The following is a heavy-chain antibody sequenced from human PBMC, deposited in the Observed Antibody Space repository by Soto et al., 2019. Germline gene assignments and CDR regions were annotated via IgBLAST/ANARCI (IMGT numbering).Heavy chain of an antibody. Sequence: QVQLVQSGAEVKKPGSSVKVSCKASGGTFSSYAISWVRQAPGQGLEWMGGIIPIFGTANYAQKFQGRVTITADESTSTAYVDLSSLRSEDTAVYYWARDRGYGDSSSNGAYFPYWGQGTLVTVSS. CDR3: ARDRGYGDSSSNGAYFPY. V-gene: IGHV1-69*12. CDR1: GGTFSSYA. CDR2: IIPIFGTA. J-gene: IGHJ1*01. D-gene: IGHD4-17*01.